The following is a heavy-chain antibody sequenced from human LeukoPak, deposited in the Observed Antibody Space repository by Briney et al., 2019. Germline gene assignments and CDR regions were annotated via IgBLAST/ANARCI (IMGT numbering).Heavy chain of an antibody. CDR3: ANHGLLNYYYMDV. J-gene: IGHJ6*03. CDR2: INPNSGDT. V-gene: IGHV1-2*02. Sequence: ASVKVSCKASGYTFTSYGISWVRQAPGQGLEWMGWINPNSGDTNYAQKFQGRVTMTSDTSISTTYMELSRLRSDDTALYYCANHGLLNYYYMDVWGKGTTVTVSS. D-gene: IGHD1-26*01. CDR1: GYTFTSYG.